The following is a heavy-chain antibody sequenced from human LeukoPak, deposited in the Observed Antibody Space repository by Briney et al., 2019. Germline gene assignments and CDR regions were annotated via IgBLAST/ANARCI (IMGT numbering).Heavy chain of an antibody. D-gene: IGHD3-10*01. CDR3: ARVPHYYFGYGYFDT. V-gene: IGHV4-34*01. J-gene: IGHJ4*02. CDR2: IDQSGTT. CDR1: SGSFSGDY. Sequence: SETLSLTCIVSSGSFSGDYWSWIRQPPGKGLECIGEIDQSGTTNYNPSLKSRVTISIDTSKKQFSLTLTSMTAADTAVYYCARVPHYYFGYGYFDTWGQGTRVTVTS.